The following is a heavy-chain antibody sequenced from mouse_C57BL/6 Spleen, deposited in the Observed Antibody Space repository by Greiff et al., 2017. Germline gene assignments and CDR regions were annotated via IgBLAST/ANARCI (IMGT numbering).Heavy chain of an antibody. J-gene: IGHJ3*01. CDR2: IYPGDGDT. CDR1: GYAFSSSW. D-gene: IGHD2-4*01. Sequence: QVQLQQSGPELVKPGASVKISCKASGYAFSSSWMNWVKQRPGKGLEWIGRIYPGDGDTNYNGKFKGKATLTADKSSSTAYMQLSSLTSEDSAVYFCARSYYDYDPAWFAYWGQGTLVTVSA. CDR3: ARSYYDYDPAWFAY. V-gene: IGHV1-82*01.